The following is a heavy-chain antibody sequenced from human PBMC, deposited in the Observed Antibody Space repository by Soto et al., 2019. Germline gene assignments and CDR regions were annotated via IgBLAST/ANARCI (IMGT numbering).Heavy chain of an antibody. V-gene: IGHV3-23*01. Sequence: EVQLMESGGGLVQPGGSLRLSCAASGFTFDNYAMNWVRQAPGKGLEWVSGISATGGSTYYAASVRGRFGISRDNSKNTLDLQMNSLRAEDTAVYYCARSLAVFLWLGELLSLAFDSWGQGTLVTASS. CDR1: GFTFDNYA. CDR3: ARSLAVFLWLGELLSLAFDS. CDR2: ISATGGST. D-gene: IGHD3-10*01. J-gene: IGHJ4*02.